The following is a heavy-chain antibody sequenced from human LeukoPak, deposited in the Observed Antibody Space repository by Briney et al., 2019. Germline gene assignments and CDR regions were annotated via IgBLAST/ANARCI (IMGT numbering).Heavy chain of an antibody. Sequence: ASVKVSCKASGYTFTSHYIHWVRQAPGQGLEWMGIINPSSGSTTYAQNFQGRVTMTRDTSTTTVYMDLSSLRSEDTAVYYCARELGYCSGVTCRSDWFDPWGQGTLVTVSS. J-gene: IGHJ5*02. V-gene: IGHV1-46*01. CDR1: GYTFTSHY. D-gene: IGHD2-15*01. CDR2: INPSSGST. CDR3: ARELGYCSGVTCRSDWFDP.